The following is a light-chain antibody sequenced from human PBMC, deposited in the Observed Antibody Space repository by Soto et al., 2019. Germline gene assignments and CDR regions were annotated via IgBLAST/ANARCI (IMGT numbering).Light chain of an antibody. CDR3: CSYAGSSTVYV. CDR2: EGN. Sequence: QSVLTQPASVSGSPGQSITISCTGTSSDVGSYNIVSWYQQRPGQAPKLIIYEGNKRPSGVSNRFSASKSANTASLTISGLQAEDEADYYCCSYAGSSTVYVFGTGTKLTVL. J-gene: IGLJ1*01. V-gene: IGLV2-23*01. CDR1: SSDVGSYNI.